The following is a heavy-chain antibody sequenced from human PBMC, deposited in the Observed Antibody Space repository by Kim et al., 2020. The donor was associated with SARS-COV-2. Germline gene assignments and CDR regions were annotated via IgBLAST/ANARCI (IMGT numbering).Heavy chain of an antibody. CDR2: ISDTGVGT. D-gene: IGHD1-20*01. J-gene: IGHJ5*01. Sequence: GGSLRLSCAVSGFTLSNSDMSWVRQAPGKGLEWVSGISDTGVGTYYASSVRGRFTISRDTSKNTVYLQMNRLRAEDTAIYYCAKNIMSPWFDSWGQGTLV. CDR1: GFTLSNSD. CDR3: AKNIMSPWFDS. V-gene: IGHV3-23*01.